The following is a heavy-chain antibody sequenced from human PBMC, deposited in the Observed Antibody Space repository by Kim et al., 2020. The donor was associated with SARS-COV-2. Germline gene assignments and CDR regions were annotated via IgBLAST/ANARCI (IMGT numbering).Heavy chain of an antibody. CDR2: INPKSGDT. V-gene: IGHV1-2*06. Sequence: ASVKVSCKAPGNTFSDNNIHWVRQAHGQGLEWMGRINPKSGDTRYAPHFQGRITITRDTSVTTVNVELTSLRSDDTAVYYCATTGAGGGSLISYYHVLDV. J-gene: IGHJ6*01. CDR3: ATTGAGGGSLISYYHVLDV. D-gene: IGHD1-26*01. CDR1: GNTFSDNN.